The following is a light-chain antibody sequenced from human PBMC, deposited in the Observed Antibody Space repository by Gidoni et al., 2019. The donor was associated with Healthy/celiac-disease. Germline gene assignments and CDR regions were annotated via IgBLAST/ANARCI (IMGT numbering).Light chain of an antibody. CDR1: QSISSW. J-gene: IGKJ3*01. Sequence: DIHMTQSPSTLSASVGDRVTITCRASQSISSWLAWYQQKPGKAPKLLIYKAPSLESGVPSRCSGSGSGKEFTLTISSLQHDDFATYYCQQYNSYSVFGPGTKVDIK. CDR3: QQYNSYSV. CDR2: KAP. V-gene: IGKV1-5*03.